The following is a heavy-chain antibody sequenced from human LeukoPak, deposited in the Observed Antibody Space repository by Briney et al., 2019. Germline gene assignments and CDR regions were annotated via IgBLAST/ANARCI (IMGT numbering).Heavy chain of an antibody. J-gene: IGHJ4*02. D-gene: IGHD6-6*01. CDR1: DGSISSYY. V-gene: IGHV4-59*08. CDR3: ATLHGSSSRGDY. CDR2: IYYSGST. Sequence: PSETLSLTCTVSDGSISSYYWSWIRQPPGKGLEWIGYIYYSGSTNYNPSLKSRVTISVDTSKNQFSLKLSSVTAADTAVYYCATLHGSSSRGDYWGQGTLVSVSS.